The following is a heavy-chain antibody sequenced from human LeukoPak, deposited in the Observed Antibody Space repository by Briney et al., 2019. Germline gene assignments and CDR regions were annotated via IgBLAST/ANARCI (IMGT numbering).Heavy chain of an antibody. CDR2: IYYSGNT. Sequence: SDTLSLICTVSGGSISNNYWTWIRQPPGKRLEWIGYIYYSGNTNYNPSLRSRVTMSVDTSKNQFSLNLTSVTAADTAVYYCTRVSPGGYFGYWGQGTLVTVSS. CDR1: GGSISNNY. CDR3: TRVSPGGYFGY. J-gene: IGHJ4*02. D-gene: IGHD2-15*01. V-gene: IGHV4-59*07.